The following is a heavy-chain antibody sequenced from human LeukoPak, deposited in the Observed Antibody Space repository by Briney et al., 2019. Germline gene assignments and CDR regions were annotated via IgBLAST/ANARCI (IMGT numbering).Heavy chain of an antibody. CDR2: IYYSGST. D-gene: IGHD2-15*01. V-gene: IGHV4-59*01. Sequence: SETLSLTCSVSVDSISSYYWSWIRQPPGKGLECIGYIYYSGSTNYNPSLKSRVTISVDKSKNQFSLKLSSVTAADTAVYYYARVVVAANQYPDYWGQGTLVTVSS. CDR3: ARVVVAANQYPDY. CDR1: VDSISSYY. J-gene: IGHJ4*02.